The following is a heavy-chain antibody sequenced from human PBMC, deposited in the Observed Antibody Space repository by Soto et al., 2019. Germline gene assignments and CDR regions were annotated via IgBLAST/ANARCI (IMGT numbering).Heavy chain of an antibody. CDR2: ISYDGSNK. CDR3: ARARGDGYNYYYYYGMDV. V-gene: IGHV3-30-3*01. J-gene: IGHJ6*02. CDR1: GFTFSSYA. D-gene: IGHD5-12*01. Sequence: QVQLVESGGGVVQPGRSLRLSCAASGFTFSSYAMHWVRQAPGKGLEWVAVISYDGSNKYYADSVKGRFTISRDNSKNTLYLQMNSLRAEDTAVYYCARARGDGYNYYYYYGMDVWGQGITVTVSS.